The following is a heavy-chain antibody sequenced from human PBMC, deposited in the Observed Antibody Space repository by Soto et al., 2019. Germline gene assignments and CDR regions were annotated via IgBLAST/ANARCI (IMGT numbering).Heavy chain of an antibody. CDR2: LHHSGTT. V-gene: IGHV4-38-2*01. CDR3: ARASTVTTAARFDS. J-gene: IGHJ4*02. CDR1: GYSISSGYY. Sequence: SETLSLTCAVSGYSISSGYYWGWIRQPPGKGLEWIGNLHHSGTTYYNPSLKSRVTISVATSKNQFSLKLSSVTATDTAVYYCARASTVTTAARFDSWGQGALVTVSS. D-gene: IGHD4-17*01.